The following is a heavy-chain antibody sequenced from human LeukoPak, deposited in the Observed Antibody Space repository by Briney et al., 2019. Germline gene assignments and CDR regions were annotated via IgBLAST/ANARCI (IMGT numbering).Heavy chain of an antibody. V-gene: IGHV4-4*07. Sequence: SETLSLTCTVSGGSISTFYWSWIRQPAGKGLEWIGRIHTSGSTNYNPSLKSRVTISVDTSKNQFSLKLSSVTAADTAVYYCARRGRYFDWLPRGYFDYWGQGTLVTVSS. CDR2: IHTSGST. CDR1: GGSISTFY. J-gene: IGHJ4*02. D-gene: IGHD3-9*01. CDR3: ARRGRYFDWLPRGYFDY.